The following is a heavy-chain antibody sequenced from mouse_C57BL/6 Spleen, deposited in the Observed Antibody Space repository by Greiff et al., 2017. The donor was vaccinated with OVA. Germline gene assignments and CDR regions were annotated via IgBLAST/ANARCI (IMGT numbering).Heavy chain of an antibody. CDR3: ARDEGRRYFDV. D-gene: IGHD1-2*01. V-gene: IGHV5-4*01. J-gene: IGHJ1*03. CDR2: ISDGGSYT. CDR1: GFTFSSYA. Sequence: EVKLMESGGGLVKPGGSLKLSCAASGFTFSSYAMSWVRQTPEKRLEWVATISDGGSYTYYPDNVKGRFTISRDNAKNNLYLQMSHLKSEDTAMYYCARDEGRRYFDVWGTGTTFTVSS.